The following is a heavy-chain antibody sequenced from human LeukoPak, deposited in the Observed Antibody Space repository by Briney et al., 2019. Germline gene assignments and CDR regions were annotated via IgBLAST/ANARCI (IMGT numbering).Heavy chain of an antibody. D-gene: IGHD5-18*01. J-gene: IGHJ4*02. CDR3: AKACSTAMADYFDY. Sequence: GGSLRLSCAASGFTFDDYAMHWVRQAPGKGLEWVSGISWNSGSIGYADSVKGRFTISRDNAKNSLYLQMNSLRAEDTALYYCAKACSTAMADYFDYWGQGTLVTVSS. CDR2: ISWNSGSI. V-gene: IGHV3-9*01. CDR1: GFTFDDYA.